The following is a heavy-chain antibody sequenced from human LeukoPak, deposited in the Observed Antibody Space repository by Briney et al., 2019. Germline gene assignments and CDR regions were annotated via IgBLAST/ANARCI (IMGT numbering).Heavy chain of an antibody. V-gene: IGHV5-51*01. CDR1: GYSFTSYW. CDR3: ARRAPYYYDSSGNYPSDY. Sequence: GESLKISCKGSGYSFTSYWIGWVRQMPGKGMEWMGIIYPGDSDTRYSPSFQGQVTISADKSISTAYLQWSSLKASDTAMYYCARRAPYYYDSSGNYPSDYWGQGTLVTVSS. D-gene: IGHD3-22*01. J-gene: IGHJ4*02. CDR2: IYPGDSDT.